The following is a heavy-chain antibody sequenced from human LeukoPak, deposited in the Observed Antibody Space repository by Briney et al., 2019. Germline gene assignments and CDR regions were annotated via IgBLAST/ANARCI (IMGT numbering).Heavy chain of an antibody. CDR2: IGTAGDT. D-gene: IGHD3-10*01. V-gene: IGHV3-13*01. J-gene: IGHJ3*02. CDR3: ARDGLGEVAFDI. Sequence: GGSLRPSCAASGFTFSSYDMHWVRQATGKGLEWVSAIGTAGDTYYPGSVKGRFTISRENAKNSLYLQMNSLRAGDTAVYYCARDGLGEVAFDIWGQGTMVTVSS. CDR1: GFTFSSYD.